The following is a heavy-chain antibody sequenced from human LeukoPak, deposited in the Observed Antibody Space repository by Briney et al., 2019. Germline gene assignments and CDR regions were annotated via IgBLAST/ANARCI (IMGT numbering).Heavy chain of an antibody. CDR3: ARATYFDLPYSFDS. V-gene: IGHV1-69*13. CDR1: GGTFSSSP. J-gene: IGHJ4*02. D-gene: IGHD3-9*01. CDR2: IIPIFGTP. Sequence: RASVKVSCKASGGTFSSSPISWVRQAPGQGLEWMGGIIPIFGTPNYAQKFQGRVTITAFESTSTAYMELSSLRSEDTALYYCARATYFDLPYSFDSWGQGTLVTVSS.